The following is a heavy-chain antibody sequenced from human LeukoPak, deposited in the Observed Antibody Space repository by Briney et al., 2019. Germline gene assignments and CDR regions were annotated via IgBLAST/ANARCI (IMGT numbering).Heavy chain of an antibody. J-gene: IGHJ3*02. V-gene: IGHV4-59*01. Sequence: PSETLSLTCTVSGGSIREYYLSWIRQPPGKGLEWIGYIYDSGSTNYNPSLKSRVTISVDTSKNHFSLKLSSVTAADTAVYYCARELVRGVIGAFDIWGQGTMVIVSS. CDR2: IYDSGST. CDR1: GGSIREYY. CDR3: ARELVRGVIGAFDI. D-gene: IGHD3-10*01.